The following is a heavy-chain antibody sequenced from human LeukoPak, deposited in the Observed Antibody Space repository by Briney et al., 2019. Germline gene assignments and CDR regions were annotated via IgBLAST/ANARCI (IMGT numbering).Heavy chain of an antibody. J-gene: IGHJ4*02. D-gene: IGHD3-16*02. Sequence: KPSETLSLTCTVSGGSISSYYWSWIRQPPGKRLEWIAYIYYSGSTNYNPSLKSRVTISVDTSKNQFSLKLSSVTAADTAVYYCARDGGSYRPLDYSGQGTLVTVSS. CDR1: GGSISSYY. CDR3: ARDGGSYRPLDY. V-gene: IGHV4-59*01. CDR2: IYYSGST.